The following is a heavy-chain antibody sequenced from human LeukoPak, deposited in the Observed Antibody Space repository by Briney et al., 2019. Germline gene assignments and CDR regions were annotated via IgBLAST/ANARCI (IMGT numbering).Heavy chain of an antibody. CDR1: GFTFTSYA. V-gene: IGHV3-23*01. J-gene: IGHJ2*01. CDR2: ISGGGENT. D-gene: IGHD1-1*01. Sequence: PGGSLRLSCAASGFTFTSYAMSWICQAPGKGLEWVSAISGGGENTYYADSVKGRFTISRDNSKNTLYLQMNSLRAEDTATYYCAKPRAMTTGVGRYFDLWGRGTLVTVSS. CDR3: AKPRAMTTGVGRYFDL.